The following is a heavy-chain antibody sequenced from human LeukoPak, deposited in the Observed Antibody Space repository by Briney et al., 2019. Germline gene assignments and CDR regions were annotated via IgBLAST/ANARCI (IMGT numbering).Heavy chain of an antibody. V-gene: IGHV4-30-2*01. CDR2: IYHSGST. Sequence: SQTLSLTCAVSGGSISSGGYSWSWIRQPPGKGLEWIVYIYHSGSTYYNPSLKSRVTISVDRSKNQFSLKLSSVTAADTAVYYCARGYSGYESYFDYWGQGTLVTVSS. J-gene: IGHJ4*02. CDR1: GGSISSGGYS. CDR3: ARGYSGYESYFDY. D-gene: IGHD5-12*01.